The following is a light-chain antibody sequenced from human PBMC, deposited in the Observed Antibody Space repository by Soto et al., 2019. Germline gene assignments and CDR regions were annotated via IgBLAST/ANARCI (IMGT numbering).Light chain of an antibody. CDR1: SSDVGAYDF. J-gene: IGLJ3*02. Sequence: QSALTQPASVSGSPGQSITISCTGTSSDVGAYDFVSWYQQRPGKVPKLMIYEVNNRPSGVSNRFSGSKSGNTASLTISGLQVEDEADYYCSSYTSSTTVVIGGGTKVTVL. V-gene: IGLV2-14*01. CDR3: SSYTSSTTVV. CDR2: EVN.